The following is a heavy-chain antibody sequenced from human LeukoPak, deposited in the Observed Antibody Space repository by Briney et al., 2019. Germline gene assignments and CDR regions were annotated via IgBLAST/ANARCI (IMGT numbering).Heavy chain of an antibody. CDR3: AGAPDSYCSGGSCYFTLDY. CDR1: GGSVSSGSYS. D-gene: IGHD2-15*01. CDR2: IYYSGST. Sequence: PSETLSLTCTVSGGSVSSGSYSWSWIRQPPGKGLEWIGYIYYSGSTNYNPSLKSRVTISVDTSKNQFSLKLSSVTAADTAVYYCAGAPDSYCSGGSCYFTLDYWGQGTLVTVSS. J-gene: IGHJ4*02. V-gene: IGHV4-61*01.